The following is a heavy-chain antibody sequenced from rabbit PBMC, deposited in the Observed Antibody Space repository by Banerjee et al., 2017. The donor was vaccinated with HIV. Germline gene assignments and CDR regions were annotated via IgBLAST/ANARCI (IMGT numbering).Heavy chain of an antibody. V-gene: IGHV1S40*01. CDR1: GFDLSSYYY. Sequence: QSLEESGGDLVKPGASLTLTCKASGFDLSSYYYMCWFRQAPGKGPEWIACIYAGSSGSTVYASWAKGRFTISKTSSTTVTLQMTSLTAADTATYFCARDLAGVIGWNFNLWGQGTLVTVS. D-gene: IGHD4-1*01. CDR2: IYAGSSGST. J-gene: IGHJ4*01. CDR3: ARDLAGVIGWNFNL.